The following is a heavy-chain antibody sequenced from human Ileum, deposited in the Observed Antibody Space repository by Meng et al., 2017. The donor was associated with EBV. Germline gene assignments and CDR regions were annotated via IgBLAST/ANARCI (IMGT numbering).Heavy chain of an antibody. V-gene: IGHV3-53*01. CDR2: IYSGGST. CDR1: GITVRSNY. J-gene: IGHJ4*02. Sequence: EVQMVGAGGGLIQPGGSLSLSFAASGITVRSNYMSWVRQAPGKGLEWVSVIYSGGSTYYADSVKGRFTVSRDNSKNTLYLQMHSLRAEDTAVYYCARAGGDPFDYWGQGTLVTVSS. CDR3: ARAGGDPFDY. D-gene: IGHD2-21*02.